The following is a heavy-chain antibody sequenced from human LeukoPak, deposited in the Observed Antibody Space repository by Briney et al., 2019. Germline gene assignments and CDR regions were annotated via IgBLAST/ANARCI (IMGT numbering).Heavy chain of an antibody. J-gene: IGHJ4*02. V-gene: IGHV3-23*01. Sequence: PGGSLRLSCAASGFIFSSYAMSWVRQAPGKGLEWVSDISGSGDSTFYADSVKDRFTISRDNSKSTVYLQMNSLRAEDTAVYYCAKRISGWYFVDYWGQGTLVMVSS. CDR3: AKRISGWYFVDY. CDR1: GFIFSSYA. D-gene: IGHD6-19*01. CDR2: ISGSGDST.